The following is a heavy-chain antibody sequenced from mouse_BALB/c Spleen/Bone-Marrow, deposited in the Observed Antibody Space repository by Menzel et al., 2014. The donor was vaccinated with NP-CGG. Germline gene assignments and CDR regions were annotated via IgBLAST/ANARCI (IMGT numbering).Heavy chain of an antibody. Sequence: VQLQQSGAELVKPGASVKLSCTASGFNIKDTYMHWVKQRPEQGLEWIGRIDPANGNTKYDPKFQCKATITADTSSNTAYLQLTSLTSEDTAVYYCATWEYYAIDYCGQETSVTVSS. CDR2: IDPANGNT. CDR3: ATWEYYAIDY. D-gene: IGHD4-1*01. J-gene: IGHJ4*01. V-gene: IGHV14-3*02. CDR1: GFNIKDTY.